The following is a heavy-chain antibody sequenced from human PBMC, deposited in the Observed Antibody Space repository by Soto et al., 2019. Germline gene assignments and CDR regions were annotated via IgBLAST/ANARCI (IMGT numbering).Heavy chain of an antibody. CDR1: GGSISSYY. Sequence: PSETLSLTCTVSGGSISSYYWSWIRQPPGKGLEWIGYIYYSGSTNYNPSLKSRVTISVDTSKNQFSLKLSSVTAADTAVYYCARYPPYGDPICYYYRTDVWGKGTAVTVSS. CDR2: IYYSGST. V-gene: IGHV4-59*01. J-gene: IGHJ6*04. CDR3: ARYPPYGDPICYYYRTDV. D-gene: IGHD4-17*01.